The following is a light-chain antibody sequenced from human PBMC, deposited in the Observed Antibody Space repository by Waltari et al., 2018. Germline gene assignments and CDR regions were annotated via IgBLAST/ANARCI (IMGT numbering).Light chain of an antibody. CDR3: MQSIELPRT. V-gene: IGKV2D-29*01. CDR1: QSLLDSNGKNY. CDR2: EVS. J-gene: IGKJ1*01. Sequence: EIVMTQTPLSLSVTPGQTASIFCKSSQSLLDSNGKNYLYWYLQKPGQPPQLLIYEVSNRFPGVPDRFSGSGSGTDFALKISRVEAEDVGVYYCMQSIELPRTFGQGTKVEIK.